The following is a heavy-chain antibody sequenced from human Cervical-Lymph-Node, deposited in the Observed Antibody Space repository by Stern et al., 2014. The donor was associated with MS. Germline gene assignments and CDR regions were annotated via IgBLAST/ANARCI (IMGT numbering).Heavy chain of an antibody. CDR1: GFSFSTYW. CDR2: IHLGDSDT. Sequence: EVQLVESGAEVKKPGQSLQISCTGSGFSFSTYWIAWVRQMPGKGLEWMGIIHLGDSDTRYSPSFQGQVTMSVDKSTSTAYLQWNSLKASDTAMYYCARDRSRNWNDLAYWGQGTLVTVSS. D-gene: IGHD1-20*01. V-gene: IGHV5-51*03. CDR3: ARDRSRNWNDLAY. J-gene: IGHJ4*02.